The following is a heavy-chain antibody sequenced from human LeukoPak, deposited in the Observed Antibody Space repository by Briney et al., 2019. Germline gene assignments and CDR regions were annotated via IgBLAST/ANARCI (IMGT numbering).Heavy chain of an antibody. CDR2: IKSKTDGGTT. D-gene: IGHD5-18*01. Sequence: PGGSLRLSCAASGFTFSNAWMSWVRQAPGKGLEWVGRIKSKTDGGTTDYAAPVKGRFTISRDDSKNTLYLQMNSLKTEDTAVYYCTTDLAVRIQLCSWGQGTLVTVSS. CDR3: TTDLAVRIQLCS. J-gene: IGHJ5*02. V-gene: IGHV3-15*01. CDR1: GFTFSNAW.